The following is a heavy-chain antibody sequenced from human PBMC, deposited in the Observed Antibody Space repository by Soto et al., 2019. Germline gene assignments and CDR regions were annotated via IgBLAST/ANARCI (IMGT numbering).Heavy chain of an antibody. J-gene: IGHJ6*02. CDR3: ARDDIPGVAVSTYGMDV. V-gene: IGHV3-33*01. D-gene: IGHD6-19*01. CDR1: GFIFSNFG. Sequence: QVQLVESGGGVVQPGRSLRLSCAASGFIFSNFGMHWVRQAPGKGLEWVAVIWYDGSNEHYADSVKGRFTISKDNSKNTLYLQMNSLRAEDTPMYYCARDDIPGVAVSTYGMDVWGQGTTVTVSS. CDR2: IWYDGSNE.